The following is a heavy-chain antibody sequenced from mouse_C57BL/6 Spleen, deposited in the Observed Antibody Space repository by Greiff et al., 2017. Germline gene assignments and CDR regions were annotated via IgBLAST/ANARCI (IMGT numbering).Heavy chain of an antibody. D-gene: IGHD1-1*02. CDR2: IRRKSSNYAT. V-gene: IGHV10-3*01. J-gene: IGHJ2*01. Sequence: EVKLMESGGGLVQPKGSLKLSCAASGFTFNTYAMHWVRQAPGQGLEWVARIRRKSSNYATYYADSVKDRFTISRAVSQSMLYLQMNNLKTEDTAMYYCVREGVWCFDYWGQGTTLTVSS. CDR3: VREGVWCFDY. CDR1: GFTFNTYA.